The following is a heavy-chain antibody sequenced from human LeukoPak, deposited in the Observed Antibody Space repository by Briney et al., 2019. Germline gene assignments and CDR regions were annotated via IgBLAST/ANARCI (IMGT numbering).Heavy chain of an antibody. D-gene: IGHD6-19*01. CDR1: GFTFSSYG. V-gene: IGHV3-30*18. Sequence: GGSLRLSCAASGFTFSSYGMHWVRQAPGKGLEWVAVISYDGSNKYYADSVKGRFTISRDNSKNTLYLQMNSLRAEDTAVYYCAKDQQWVVDYWGQGTLVTVSS. CDR3: AKDQQWVVDY. CDR2: ISYDGSNK. J-gene: IGHJ4*02.